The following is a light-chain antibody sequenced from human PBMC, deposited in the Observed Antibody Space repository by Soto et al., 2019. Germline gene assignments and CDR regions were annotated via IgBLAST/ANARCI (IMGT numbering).Light chain of an antibody. J-gene: IGKJ2*01. CDR3: MQALQTPPYT. Sequence: IVMTQSPLSLPVTPGESASISCRSSQSLLHSNGYSYLDWYLQKPGQSPQLLISLAYYRASGGPDRFSGRGSGTDFTLKISRVEADDVGLYYCMQALQTPPYTFGQGTKLEIK. CDR2: LAY. V-gene: IGKV2-28*01. CDR1: QSLLHSNGYSY.